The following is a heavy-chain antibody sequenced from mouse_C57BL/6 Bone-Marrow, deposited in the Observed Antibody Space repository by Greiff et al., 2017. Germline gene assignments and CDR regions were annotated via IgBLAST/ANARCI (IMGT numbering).Heavy chain of an antibody. J-gene: IGHJ3*01. D-gene: IGHD2-3*01. Sequence: VQLQQSGPELVKPGASVKISCKASGYSFTGYYMNWVKQSPEKSLEWIGEITPSTGGTTYNQKFKAKATLTVDKSSSTAYMQLKSLTSEDSAVYYCARDGGYSFAYWGQGTLVTVSA. CDR1: GYSFTGYY. V-gene: IGHV1-42*01. CDR2: ITPSTGGT. CDR3: ARDGGYSFAY.